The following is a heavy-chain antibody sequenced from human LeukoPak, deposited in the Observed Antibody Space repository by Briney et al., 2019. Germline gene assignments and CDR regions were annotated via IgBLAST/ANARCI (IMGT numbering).Heavy chain of an antibody. CDR1: GGSIRSYY. V-gene: IGHV4-59*08. J-gene: IGHJ4*02. D-gene: IGHD1-26*01. CDR2: IHNSGTT. CDR3: ARFSGTYFDY. Sequence: PSGTLSLTCTVSGGSIRSYYWSWIRQPQGKGLEWFGYIHNSGTTNHNTYLKSGVTISVDTSKSQFSLKLSSVTAADTAVHYSARFSGTYFDYWGRGPWSPTSQ.